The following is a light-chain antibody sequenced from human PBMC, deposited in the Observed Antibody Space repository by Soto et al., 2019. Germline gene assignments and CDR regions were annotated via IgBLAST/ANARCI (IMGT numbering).Light chain of an antibody. V-gene: IGLV3-21*02. CDR3: QVWDTTSDVV. CDR1: NVGSKN. CDR2: DDS. Sequence: SYELTQPPSVSVAPGQTARISCGGNNVGSKNVHWYQQKPGQAPVLAVYDDSDRPSGIPERISGSNSGNTATLTINRVEAGDEADYYCQVWDTTSDVVFGGGTKLTVL. J-gene: IGLJ2*01.